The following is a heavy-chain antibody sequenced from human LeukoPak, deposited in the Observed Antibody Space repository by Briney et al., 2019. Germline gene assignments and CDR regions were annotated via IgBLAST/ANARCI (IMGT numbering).Heavy chain of an antibody. D-gene: IGHD6-13*01. V-gene: IGHV1-69*04. CDR2: IIPILGIA. CDR1: GGTFSSYA. CDR3: ASAGSHSYFDS. J-gene: IGHJ4*02. Sequence: SVKVSCKASGGTFSSYAISWVRQAPGQGLEWMGRIIPILGIANYAQKFQGRVTITADKSTSTAYMELNSLRAEDTAVYFCASAGSHSYFDSWGPGTLVTVSS.